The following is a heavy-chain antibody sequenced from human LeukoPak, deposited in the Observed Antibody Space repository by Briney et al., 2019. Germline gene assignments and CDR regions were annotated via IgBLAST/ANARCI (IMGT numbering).Heavy chain of an antibody. CDR1: DDSITMYY. D-gene: IGHD1-1*01. J-gene: IGHJ4*02. CDR2: VDHTGST. Sequence: PSETLSLTCTVSDDSITMYYWTWIRQPPGKGLEWIGYVDHTGSTKFNPSLNGRVSISVDTSKNQLSLKLSSVTAADTAVYYCARVTEWNDFDYWGQGTLSPSPQ. CDR3: ARVTEWNDFDY. V-gene: IGHV4-59*01.